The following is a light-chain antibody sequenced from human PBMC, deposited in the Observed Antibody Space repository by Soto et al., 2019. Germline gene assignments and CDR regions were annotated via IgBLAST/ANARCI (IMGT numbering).Light chain of an antibody. CDR3: QQAGRSWWT. J-gene: IGKJ1*01. CDR2: GAY. Sequence: EIVLTQSPGTMSLSTGETATLSCRTSQSVSSSYLAWYQQKPGQAPRLLIYGAYSRATGIPDRFSGSGSGTGFTLTISRLEPEELAVYYCQQAGRSWWTCGQATQVEI. V-gene: IGKV3-20*01. CDR1: QSVSSSY.